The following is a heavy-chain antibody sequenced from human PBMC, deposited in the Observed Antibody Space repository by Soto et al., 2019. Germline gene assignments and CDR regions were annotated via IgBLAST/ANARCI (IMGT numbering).Heavy chain of an antibody. CDR1: GISLSSSGVG. D-gene: IGHD5-12*01. V-gene: IGHV2-5*02. J-gene: IGHJ4*02. CDR2: IYWDDDK. CDR3: AHRRVGRDGYN. Sequence: QITLKESGPTLVKPTQTLTLTCTFSGISLSSSGVGVGWISQPPGKALEWLALIYWDDDKRYSPSLKSRVTITKDSSNTQVVHTMTNRDPVDAATYYCAHRRVGRDGYNWGQGTLVTVSS.